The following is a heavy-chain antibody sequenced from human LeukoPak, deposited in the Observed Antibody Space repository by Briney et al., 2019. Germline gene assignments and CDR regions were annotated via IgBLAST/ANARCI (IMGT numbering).Heavy chain of an antibody. CDR1: GFTFSIYA. D-gene: IGHD3-9*01. V-gene: IGHV3-23*01. CDR3: AKGVHYDILTGYFWFDP. J-gene: IGHJ5*02. Sequence: GGSLRLSCAASGFTFSIYAMSCVRQAPGKGLEWVSAISGSGGSTYYADSVRGRFTISRDNSKNTLYQQMNSLRAEDTAVYYCAKGVHYDILTGYFWFDPWGQGTLVTVSS. CDR2: ISGSGGST.